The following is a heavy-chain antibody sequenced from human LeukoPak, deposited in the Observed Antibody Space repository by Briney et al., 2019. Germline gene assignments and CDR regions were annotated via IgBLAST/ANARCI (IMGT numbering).Heavy chain of an antibody. V-gene: IGHV3-30*03. J-gene: IGHJ4*02. CDR3: ARDHGAGITIFGVVSLLDY. Sequence: GGSLRLSCAASGFTFSSYGMHELHPAPGKGREWVAVILYDGRNKYYADPVKGRFTISRDNSKKTLYLQMNSLRAEDTAVYYCARDHGAGITIFGVVSLLDYWGQGTLVTVSS. CDR2: ILYDGRNK. CDR1: GFTFSSYG. D-gene: IGHD3-3*01.